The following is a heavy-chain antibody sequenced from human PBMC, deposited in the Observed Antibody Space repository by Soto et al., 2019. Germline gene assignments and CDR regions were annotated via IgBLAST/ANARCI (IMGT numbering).Heavy chain of an antibody. Sequence: QVQLQESGPGLVKPSQTLSLNCSVSGDSINNADYYWSWIRQHAGRGLEWIGYIYYSGTTYYNPSLTNRVTISMDTSKNQFSLERSSVTAADTAVYYCARVRGHAFDIRGQGTMVTVSS. J-gene: IGHJ3*02. CDR1: GDSINNADYY. V-gene: IGHV4-31*03. D-gene: IGHD3-10*01. CDR2: IYYSGTT. CDR3: ARVRGHAFDI.